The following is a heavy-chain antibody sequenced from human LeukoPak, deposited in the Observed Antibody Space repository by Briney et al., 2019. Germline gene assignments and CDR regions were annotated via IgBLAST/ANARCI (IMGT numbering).Heavy chain of an antibody. D-gene: IGHD3-10*01. CDR1: GYSCTTYW. Sequence: NRGESLKISCKGSGYSCTTYWIGWVRQMPGKGLEWMGIIYPDDSDTRYSPSFQGQVTISADKPITTAYLQWSSLKASDTAMYYCASRVVTPDAFDIWGQGTTVTVSS. J-gene: IGHJ3*02. V-gene: IGHV5-51*01. CDR2: IYPDDSDT. CDR3: ASRVVTPDAFDI.